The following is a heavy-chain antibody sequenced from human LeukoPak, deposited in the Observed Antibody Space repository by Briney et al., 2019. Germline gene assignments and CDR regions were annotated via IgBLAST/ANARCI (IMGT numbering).Heavy chain of an antibody. Sequence: GGSLRLSCAASRFTFTTYWMSWVHQAPGKGLEWVANIKNDGSEEYYVDSVKGRFTISRDNAKNSLYLQMNSLRAEDTAVYYCARLDRMIFGVIINGVFDYWGQGTLVTVSS. V-gene: IGHV3-7*03. D-gene: IGHD3-3*01. CDR3: ARLDRMIFGVIINGVFDY. CDR2: IKNDGSEE. J-gene: IGHJ4*02. CDR1: RFTFTTYW.